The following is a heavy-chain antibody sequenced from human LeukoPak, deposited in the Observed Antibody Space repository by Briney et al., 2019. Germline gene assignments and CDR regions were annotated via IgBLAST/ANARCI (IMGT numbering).Heavy chain of an antibody. CDR3: ARLDVDSSGWYGPSHY. Sequence: SETLSLTCTVSGGSISSYYWSWIRQPPGKGLEWIGYISYSGSTNYNPSLKSRVTISLDTSKNQFSLKLTSVTAADTAVYYCARLDVDSSGWYGPSHYWGQGTLVTVS. J-gene: IGHJ4*02. D-gene: IGHD6-19*01. CDR2: ISYSGST. V-gene: IGHV4-59*08. CDR1: GGSISSYY.